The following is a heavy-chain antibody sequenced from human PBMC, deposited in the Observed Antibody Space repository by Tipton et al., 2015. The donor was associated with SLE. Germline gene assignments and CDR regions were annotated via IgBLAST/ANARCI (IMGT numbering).Heavy chain of an antibody. CDR2: IYYSGST. Sequence: TLSLTCTVSGGSISSYYWSWIRQPPGKGLEWIGYIYYSGSTNYSPSLKSRVTISVDTSKNQFSLKLSSVTAADTAVYYCARGGPKNWFDPWGQGTLVTVSS. CDR3: ARGGPKNWFDP. CDR1: GGSISSYY. J-gene: IGHJ5*02. D-gene: IGHD3-16*01. V-gene: IGHV4-59*01.